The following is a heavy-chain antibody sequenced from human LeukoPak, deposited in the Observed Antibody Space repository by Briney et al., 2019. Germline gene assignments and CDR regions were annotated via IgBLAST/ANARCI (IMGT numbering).Heavy chain of an antibody. V-gene: IGHV4-38-2*02. CDR2: IYHSGST. CDR3: ARIAREMATILFDY. CDR1: GFSINSGYN. D-gene: IGHD5-24*01. J-gene: IGHJ4*02. Sequence: SETLSLTCTVSGFSINSGYNWGWIRQPPGKGLEWIGSIYHSGSTHYNPSLKSRVTISVDTSKNQFSLKLSSMTAADTAVYYCARIAREMATILFDYWGQGTLVTVSS.